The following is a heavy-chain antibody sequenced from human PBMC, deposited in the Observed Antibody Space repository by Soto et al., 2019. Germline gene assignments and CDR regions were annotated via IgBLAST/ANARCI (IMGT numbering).Heavy chain of an antibody. V-gene: IGHV3-74*01. D-gene: IGHD1-26*01. CDR2: INSDGSST. Sequence: GGSLRLSCAASGFTFSSYWMHWVRQAPGKGLVWVSRINSDGSSTSYADSVKGRFTISRDNAKNTLYLQMNSLRAEDTAVYYCAKGEIVGATTSYLDYWGQGTLVTVSS. CDR3: AKGEIVGATTSYLDY. J-gene: IGHJ4*02. CDR1: GFTFSSYW.